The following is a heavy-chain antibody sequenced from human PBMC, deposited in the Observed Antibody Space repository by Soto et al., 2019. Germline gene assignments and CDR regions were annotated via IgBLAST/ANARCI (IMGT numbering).Heavy chain of an antibody. J-gene: IGHJ1*01. CDR1: GFSLSTSGVG. CDR2: IYWDDDK. V-gene: IGHV2-5*02. CDR3: XXXXXWNYVFGGXXXXXXX. D-gene: IGHD1-7*01. Sequence: QITLKESGPTLVKPTQTLTLTCTFSGFSLSTSGVGVGWIRQPPGKALEWLALIYWDDDKRYSPSLKSRLTXXXXTSKNQXXXXXXXXXXVDTXXXXXXXXXXWNYVFGGXXXXXXXWG.